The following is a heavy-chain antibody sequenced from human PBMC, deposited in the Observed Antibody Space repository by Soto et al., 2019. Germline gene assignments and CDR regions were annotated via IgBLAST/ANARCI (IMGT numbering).Heavy chain of an antibody. CDR2: ISSGGDNT. J-gene: IGHJ6*02. CDR3: AKDFDSYSSGRYGMDV. Sequence: SVGSLRLSCAASVFTFSSHAMSWVRQARGKGLEWVSTISSGGDNTYSADSVKGRFTISRDNSKNTLYLQMNSLRAEDTAVYYCAKDFDSYSSGRYGMDVWGQGTTVTVSS. D-gene: IGHD6-19*01. V-gene: IGHV3-23*01. CDR1: VFTFSSHA.